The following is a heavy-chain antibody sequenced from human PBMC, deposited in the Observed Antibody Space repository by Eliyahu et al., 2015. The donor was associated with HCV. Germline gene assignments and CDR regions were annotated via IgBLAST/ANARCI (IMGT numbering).Heavy chain of an antibody. CDR2: FIPXFGTA. CDR1: GGTFSSYX. D-gene: IGHD5-18*01. Sequence: QVQLVQSGAEVKKPGSSVKVSCKASGGTFSSYXISWVRQAPGQGLGWMGGFIPXFGTANYAQKXQGRVTITADEXTSTAYMEXSSLRSEDTAVYYCARKIHGTAMVTDYYYYGMDVWGQGTTVTVSS. CDR3: ARKIHGTAMVTDYYYYGMDV. J-gene: IGHJ6*02. V-gene: IGHV1-69*01.